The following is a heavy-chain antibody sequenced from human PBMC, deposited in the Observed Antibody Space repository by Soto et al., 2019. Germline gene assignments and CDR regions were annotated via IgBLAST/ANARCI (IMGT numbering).Heavy chain of an antibody. J-gene: IGHJ4*01. CDR2: IKSKTDGGTT. CDR3: TTDSYSTIIIVRFDY. V-gene: IGHV3-15*01. Sequence: GGSLRLSCAASGFTFSNAWMSWVRQAPGKGLEWVGRIKSKTDGGTTDFAEPVKGRFAISRDDSNNMVYLQMSSLKIEDTAVYYCTTDSYSTIIIVRFDYWGHGTLVTVS. CDR1: GFTFSNAW. D-gene: IGHD3-22*01.